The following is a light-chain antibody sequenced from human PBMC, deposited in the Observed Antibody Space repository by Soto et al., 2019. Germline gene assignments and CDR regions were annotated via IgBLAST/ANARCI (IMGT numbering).Light chain of an antibody. V-gene: IGKV3-11*01. J-gene: IGKJ1*01. CDR3: QQYGNSPQT. Sequence: EIVMTQSPATLSVSPGERASLSCRASQSVSSYLAWYQQKPGQAPRLLIYDASNRATGIPARFSGSGSGTDFTLTISSLEPEDFAVYYCQQYGNSPQTFGQGTKVDIK. CDR2: DAS. CDR1: QSVSSY.